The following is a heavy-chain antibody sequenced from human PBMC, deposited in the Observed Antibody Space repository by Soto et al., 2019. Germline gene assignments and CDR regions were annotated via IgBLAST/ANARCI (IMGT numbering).Heavy chain of an antibody. CDR2: IWYDGSNK. D-gene: IGHD1-26*01. CDR3: ARGYGSPPPY. CDR1: GFTFSSYG. Sequence: QVQLVESGGGVVQPGRSLRLSCAASGFTFSSYGMHWVRQAPGKGLEWVAVIWYDGSNKYYADSVKGRFTISRDNSKNTLYLQMNSLRAEDTAVYYCARGYGSPPPYWGQGTLVTVSS. J-gene: IGHJ4*02. V-gene: IGHV3-33*01.